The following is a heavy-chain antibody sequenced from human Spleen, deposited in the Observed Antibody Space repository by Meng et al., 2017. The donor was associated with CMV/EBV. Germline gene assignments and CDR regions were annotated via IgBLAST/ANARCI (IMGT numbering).Heavy chain of an antibody. J-gene: IGHJ4*02. CDR2: ISSSGTTI. D-gene: IGHD5-12*01. V-gene: IGHV3-48*03. CDR1: GFTFSSYE. Sequence: GGSLRLSCAASGFTFSSYEMNWVRQAPGKGLEWISYISSSGTTIYYAESVKGRFTFSRDNAKNSLYLQMDSLRAEDTAIYYCARGFMSGFWGQGTLVTVSS. CDR3: ARGFMSGF.